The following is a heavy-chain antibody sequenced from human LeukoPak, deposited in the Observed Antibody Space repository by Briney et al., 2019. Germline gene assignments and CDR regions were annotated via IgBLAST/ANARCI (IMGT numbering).Heavy chain of an antibody. D-gene: IGHD1-26*01. V-gene: IGHV3-21*01. CDR2: ISSSSSYI. CDR1: GFTFSSYS. CDR3: ARDPPSGSYYDGDY. J-gene: IGHJ4*02. Sequence: PGGSLRLSCAASGFTFSSYSMNWVRQAPGKGLEWVSSISSSSSYIYYADSVKGRFTISRDNAKNSLYLQMNSLRAEDAAVYYCARDPPSGSYYDGDYWGQGTLVTVSS.